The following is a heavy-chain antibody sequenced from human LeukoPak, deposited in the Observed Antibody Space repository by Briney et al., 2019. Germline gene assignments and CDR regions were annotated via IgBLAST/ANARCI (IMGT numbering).Heavy chain of an antibody. D-gene: IGHD6-19*01. V-gene: IGHV4-34*01. Sequence: PSETLSLTCAVYGGSFSGYYWSWIRQPPGKGLEWIGEINHSGSTNYNPSLKSRVTISVDTSKNQFSLKLSSVTAADTAVYYCARGQGSGWYGYWGQGTLVTVCS. CDR2: INHSGST. CDR3: ARGQGSGWYGY. J-gene: IGHJ4*02. CDR1: GGSFSGYY.